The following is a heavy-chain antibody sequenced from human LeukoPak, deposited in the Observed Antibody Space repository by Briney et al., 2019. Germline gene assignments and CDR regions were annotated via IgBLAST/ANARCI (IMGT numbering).Heavy chain of an antibody. J-gene: IGHJ4*02. V-gene: IGHV3-21*01. D-gene: IGHD3-10*01. CDR1: GFTFTTYS. CDR2: ISSSNDYI. CDR3: AASPSGSGYYFDY. Sequence: AGGSLRLSRAASGFTFTTYSMNWVRQAPGKGLEWVSSISSSNDYIYYADSVKGRFTISRDNAKNSLYLQMNSLRADDTAVFYCAASPSGSGYYFDYWGQGTLVTVPS.